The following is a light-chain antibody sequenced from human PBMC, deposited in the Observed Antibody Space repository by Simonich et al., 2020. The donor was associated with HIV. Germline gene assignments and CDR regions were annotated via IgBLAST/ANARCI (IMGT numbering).Light chain of an antibody. CDR1: SSNIGSNY. V-gene: IGLV1-47*01. CDR2: RNN. Sequence: QSVLTQPPSVSGAPRQWVSISCSGSSSNIGSNYVYWYQQPPGTAPQSLIYRNNQRPSGVPDRFSGSKSGTAASLAISGLRSEDEADYYCATWDDSLSGPVFGGGTKLTVL. CDR3: ATWDDSLSGPV. J-gene: IGLJ3*02.